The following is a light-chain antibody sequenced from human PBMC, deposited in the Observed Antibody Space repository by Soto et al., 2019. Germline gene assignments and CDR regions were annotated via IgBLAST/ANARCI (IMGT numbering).Light chain of an antibody. CDR3: HQYNDWPLT. J-gene: IGKJ4*01. V-gene: IGKV3-15*01. CDR1: QSVNNN. Sequence: EILMTQSPATLSVSPGERATLSCRASQSVNNNLAWYQQKPGQAPRLLIYGASTRATGIPATFSGSGSGTEFTLTISSLQSEDFAVYYCHQYNDWPLTFGGGTKVEIK. CDR2: GAS.